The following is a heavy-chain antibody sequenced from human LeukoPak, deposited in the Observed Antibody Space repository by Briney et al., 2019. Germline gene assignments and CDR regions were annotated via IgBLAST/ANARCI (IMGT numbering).Heavy chain of an antibody. CDR3: ARDVVAAAGTWDY. D-gene: IGHD6-13*01. CDR1: GYSISSGYY. Sequence: SETLSLTCTVSGYSISSGYYWGWIRQPPGKGLEWIGHIYTSGSTNYNPSLKSRVTMSVDTSKNQFSLKLSSVTAADTAVYYCARDVVAAAGTWDYWGQGTLVTVSS. V-gene: IGHV4-38-2*02. CDR2: IYTSGST. J-gene: IGHJ4*02.